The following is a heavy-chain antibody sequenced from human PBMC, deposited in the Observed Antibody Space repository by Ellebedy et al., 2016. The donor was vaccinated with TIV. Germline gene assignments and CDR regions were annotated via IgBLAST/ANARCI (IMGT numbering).Heavy chain of an antibody. D-gene: IGHD3-10*01. CDR1: GFTFDDYT. CDR2: ISWDGGST. Sequence: GESLKISXAASGFTFDDYTMHWVRQAPGKGLEWVSLISWDGGSTYYADSVKGRFTISRDNSKNSLYLQMNSLRTEDTALYYCAKGRYGSHSYGMDVWGQGTTVTVSS. J-gene: IGHJ6*02. V-gene: IGHV3-43*01. CDR3: AKGRYGSHSYGMDV.